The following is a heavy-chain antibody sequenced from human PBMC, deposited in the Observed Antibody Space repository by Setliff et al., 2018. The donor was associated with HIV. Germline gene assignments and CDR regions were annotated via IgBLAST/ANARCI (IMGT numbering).Heavy chain of an antibody. CDR1: GFTFSSYW. CDR3: AKDIRHSGYDHFDY. J-gene: IGHJ4*02. V-gene: IGHV3-7*03. CDR2: IKQDGSEK. D-gene: IGHD5-12*01. Sequence: LRLSCAASGFTFSSYWMSWVRQAPGKGLEWVANIKQDGSEKYYADSVKGRFTISRDNAKNSLYLQMNSLRAEDTALYYCAKDIRHSGYDHFDYWGQGTLVTVSS.